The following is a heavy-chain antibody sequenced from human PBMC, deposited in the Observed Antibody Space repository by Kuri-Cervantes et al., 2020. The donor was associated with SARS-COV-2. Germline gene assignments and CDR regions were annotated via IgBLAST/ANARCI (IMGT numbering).Heavy chain of an antibody. CDR3: AREYSSGLFDY. Sequence: ASVKVSCRASGYTFTGYYMHWVRQAPGQGLEWMGWINPNSGGTNYAQRFQGRVTMTRDTSISAAYMELSRLRSDDTAVYYCAREYSSGLFDYWGQGTLVTVSS. D-gene: IGHD6-19*01. V-gene: IGHV1-2*02. CDR1: GYTFTGYY. J-gene: IGHJ4*02. CDR2: INPNSGGT.